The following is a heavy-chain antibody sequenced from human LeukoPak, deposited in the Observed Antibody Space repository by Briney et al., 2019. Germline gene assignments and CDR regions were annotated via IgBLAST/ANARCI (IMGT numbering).Heavy chain of an antibody. Sequence: GGSLRLSCAASRFTFSSYWMHWVRQAPGKGLEWVSYISSTSSYTNYADSVKGRFTISRDNAKNSLHLQMNSLRAEDTAVYYCARSYGWLPGGMWGQGTLVTVSS. J-gene: IGHJ4*02. CDR2: ISSTSSYT. V-gene: IGHV3-21*04. CDR1: RFTFSSYW. CDR3: ARSYGWLPGGM. D-gene: IGHD5-12*01.